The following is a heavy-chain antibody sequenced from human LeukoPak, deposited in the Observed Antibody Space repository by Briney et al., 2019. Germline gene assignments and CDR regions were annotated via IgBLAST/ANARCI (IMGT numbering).Heavy chain of an antibody. V-gene: IGHV3-20*04. CDR2: INWSGEST. Sequence: PGGSLRLSCAASGFTFDEYGMTWVRQAPGKGLEWVCGINWSGESTGHADSVKGRFTISRDNAKNSLYLQMNSLRADDTAIYYCARGGRDRWGQGTLVTVSS. CDR3: ARGGRDR. J-gene: IGHJ4*02. D-gene: IGHD2-21*02. CDR1: GFTFDEYG.